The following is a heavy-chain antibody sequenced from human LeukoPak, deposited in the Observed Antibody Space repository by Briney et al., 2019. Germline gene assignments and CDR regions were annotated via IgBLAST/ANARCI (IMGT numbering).Heavy chain of an antibody. Sequence: PGGSLRLSCAASGFTFSIYAMSWVRQAPGKGLEWVANIKQDGSEKDYVDALKGRFTISRDNAKNSLYLQMNSLRAEDTAVYYCARWLELMRNFDWWGQGTLVTVSS. CDR3: ARWLELMRNFDW. CDR1: GFTFSIYA. J-gene: IGHJ4*02. D-gene: IGHD5-24*01. V-gene: IGHV3-7*01. CDR2: IKQDGSEK.